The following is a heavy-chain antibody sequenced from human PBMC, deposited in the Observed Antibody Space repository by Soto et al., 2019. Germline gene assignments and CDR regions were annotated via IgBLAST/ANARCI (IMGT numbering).Heavy chain of an antibody. J-gene: IGHJ6*02. CDR3: ARVRDSFGLDV. CDR1: GGSITGAYY. D-gene: IGHD2-15*01. CDR2: IHYRGST. V-gene: IGHV4-31*03. Sequence: ASETLSLTCNVSGGSITGAYYWNWIRQHPGKGLQWIGSIHYRGSTYYNPSLKSRITISLDRSNNQFSLNLSSVTAADTAVYYCARVRDSFGLDVWGPGTKVTVYS.